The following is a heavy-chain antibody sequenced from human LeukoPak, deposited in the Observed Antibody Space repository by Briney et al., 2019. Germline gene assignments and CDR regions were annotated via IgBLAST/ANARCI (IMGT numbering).Heavy chain of an antibody. D-gene: IGHD3-22*01. J-gene: IGHJ4*02. CDR2: IAYDGSNK. V-gene: IGHV3-30*04. Sequence: GRSLRLSCAASGFTFSSYAMHWVRQAPGKGLEWVAVIAYDGSNKYYADSVKGRFTISRDNSKNTLYLQMNSLRAEDTAVYYCARQYYYDSSGYYLVGGGFDYWGQGTLVTVSS. CDR1: GFTFSSYA. CDR3: ARQYYYDSSGYYLVGGGFDY.